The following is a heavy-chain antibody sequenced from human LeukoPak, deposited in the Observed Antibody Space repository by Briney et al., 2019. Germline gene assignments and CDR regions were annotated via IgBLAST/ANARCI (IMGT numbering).Heavy chain of an antibody. CDR1: GFTFSSYW. Sequence: PGGSLRLSCAASGFTFSSYWMSWVRQAPGKGLEWVANIKQDGSEKYYVDSVKGRFTISRDNAKNSLYLQMSSLRADDTAVYYCARDRLLYYYDSGPTGHFQHWGQGTRVTV. CDR3: ARDRLLYYYDSGPTGHFQH. J-gene: IGHJ1*01. V-gene: IGHV3-7*01. CDR2: IKQDGSEK. D-gene: IGHD3-22*01.